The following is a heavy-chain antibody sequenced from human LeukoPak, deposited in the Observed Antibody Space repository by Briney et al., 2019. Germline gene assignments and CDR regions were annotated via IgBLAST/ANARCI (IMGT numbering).Heavy chain of an antibody. V-gene: IGHV5-51*01. Sequence: GEPLRISCEASGYSFTNYWIGWVRQMPGKGLEWMGIIYLGDSDTRYSPSFEGQATISVDKSISTAYLQWSGLRASDTAMYFCARLWGGIVAADDAFDIWGQGTMVTVSS. CDR1: GYSFTNYW. CDR3: ARLWGGIVAADDAFDI. CDR2: IYLGDSDT. D-gene: IGHD6-13*01. J-gene: IGHJ3*02.